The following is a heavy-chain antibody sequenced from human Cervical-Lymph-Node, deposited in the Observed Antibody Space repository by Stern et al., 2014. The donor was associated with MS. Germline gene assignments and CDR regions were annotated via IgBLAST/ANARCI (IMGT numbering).Heavy chain of an antibody. V-gene: IGHV3-64D*06. CDR2: ISSNGGSS. J-gene: IGHJ4*02. Sequence: EVQLVESGGAFVQPGESLRLSCSAAGFTFSSYAMHWVHQAPGKGLEYVSGISSNGGSSYYADSVNGRFSISRDNSKNTQHLQMSSLRGEDSAVYYCVKDLGDTKMVEPHITTFFDYWGQGTLVTVSS. D-gene: IGHD5-18*01. CDR3: VKDLGDTKMVEPHITTFFDY. CDR1: GFTFSSYA.